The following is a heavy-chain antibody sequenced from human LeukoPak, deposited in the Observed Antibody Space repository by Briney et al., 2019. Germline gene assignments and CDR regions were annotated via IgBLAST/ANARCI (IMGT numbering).Heavy chain of an antibody. V-gene: IGHV1-24*01. J-gene: IGHJ4*02. CDR3: ATGSSGSMITFGGVIAADY. CDR2: FDPEDGET. CDR1: GGTFSSYA. Sequence: ASVKVSCKASGGTFSSYAISWVRQAPGKGLEWMGGFDPEDGETIYAQKFQGRVTMTEDTSTDTAYMELSSLRSEDTAVYYCATGSSGSMITFGGVIAADYWGQGTLVTVSS. D-gene: IGHD3-16*02.